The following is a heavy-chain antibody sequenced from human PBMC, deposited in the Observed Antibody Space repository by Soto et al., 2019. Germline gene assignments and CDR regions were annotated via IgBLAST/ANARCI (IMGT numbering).Heavy chain of an antibody. V-gene: IGHV4-31*03. J-gene: IGHJ3*02. CDR2: IFYSGTT. D-gene: IGHD4-17*01. Sequence: KPSETLSLTCTVSGGSISSGGYYWSWIRQNPGKGLEWIGYIFYSGTTNYNPSLKSRLTISVDTSKNQFSLKLKSLTAADTAVYYCARDESTTDAFEIWGKGTVVTVS. CDR3: ARDESTTDAFEI. CDR1: GGSISSGGYY.